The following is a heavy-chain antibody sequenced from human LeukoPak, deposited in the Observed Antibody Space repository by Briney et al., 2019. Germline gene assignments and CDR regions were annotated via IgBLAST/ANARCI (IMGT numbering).Heavy chain of an antibody. D-gene: IGHD1-1*01. V-gene: IGHV3-7*05. J-gene: IGHJ4*02. CDR1: RFAFSTSW. CDR2: IGQDGTEK. Sequence: GGCLRLYRAASRFAFSTSWMSSVRQTTRKGPEWVVKIGQDGTEKQHVDSVRGRFAISRDNAKSSVFLQMNSLRAEDTAVYYCARDRDGKDYWGQGTLVTVSP. CDR3: ARDRDGKDY.